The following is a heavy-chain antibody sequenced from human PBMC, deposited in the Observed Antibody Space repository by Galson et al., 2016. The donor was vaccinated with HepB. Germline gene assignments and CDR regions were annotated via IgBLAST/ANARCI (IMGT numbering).Heavy chain of an antibody. Sequence: SLRLSCAASRFTFSSYAMSWVRQAPGKGLEWVSVISGSGGSTYYADSVKGRFTISRDNYKNTLYLQMNSLRAEDAAVYYCAKEGTIFGVVPYGMDVWGQGTKVIVSS. D-gene: IGHD3-3*01. CDR3: AKEGTIFGVVPYGMDV. V-gene: IGHV3-23*01. J-gene: IGHJ6*02. CDR1: RFTFSSYA. CDR2: ISGSGGST.